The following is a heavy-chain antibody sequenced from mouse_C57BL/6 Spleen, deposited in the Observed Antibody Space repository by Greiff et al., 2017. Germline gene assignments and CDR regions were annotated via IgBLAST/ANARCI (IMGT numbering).Heavy chain of an antibody. Sequence: QVQLKASGAELVRPGASVTLSCKASGYTFTDYEMHWVKQTPVHGLEWIGAIDPETGGTAYNQKFKGKAILTADKSSSTAYMELRSLTSEDSAVYYCTRITTVVVWGMDDWGQGTSVTVAS. CDR3: TRITTVVVWGMDD. CDR2: IDPETGGT. CDR1: GYTFTDYE. D-gene: IGHD1-1*01. J-gene: IGHJ4*01. V-gene: IGHV1-15*01.